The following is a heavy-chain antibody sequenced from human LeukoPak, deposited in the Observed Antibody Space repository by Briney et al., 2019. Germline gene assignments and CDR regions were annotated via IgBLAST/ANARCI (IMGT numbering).Heavy chain of an antibody. Sequence: GGSLMLSCGASGYTFSDYTMNWVRQAPGKGPEWISYISSGGSVMHYADSVKCRFTISRDNVENSMYLQMNSLRVEDTAVYYCTRDLEYWGQGVLVTVSS. CDR1: GYTFSDYT. CDR2: ISSGGSVM. J-gene: IGHJ4*02. V-gene: IGHV3-48*01. CDR3: TRDLEY.